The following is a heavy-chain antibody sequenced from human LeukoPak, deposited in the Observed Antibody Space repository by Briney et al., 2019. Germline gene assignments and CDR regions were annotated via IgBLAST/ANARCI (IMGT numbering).Heavy chain of an antibody. V-gene: IGHV3-21*01. Sequence: PGGSLRLSCAASGFTFSSYSMNWVRQAPGKGLEWVSSISSSSSCIYYADSVKGRFTISRDNAKNSLYLQMNSLRGKDTAVYYCARLYCSGGSCYFFDYWGQGTLVTVSS. D-gene: IGHD2-15*01. CDR2: ISSSSSCI. J-gene: IGHJ4*02. CDR3: ARLYCSGGSCYFFDY. CDR1: GFTFSSYS.